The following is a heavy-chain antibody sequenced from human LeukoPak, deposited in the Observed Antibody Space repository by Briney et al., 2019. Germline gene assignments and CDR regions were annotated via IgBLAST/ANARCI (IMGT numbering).Heavy chain of an antibody. CDR1: GGSIRRYY. Sequence: SETLSLTCTVSGGSIRRYYWSWIRQPAGKGLEWIGRFYSGGGTDYNPSLKSRVTMSVDTSKNQFSLKLSSVTAADTAVYYCARVYSGYDLPGSLANYYFDYWGQGTLVTVSS. V-gene: IGHV4-4*07. CDR3: ARVYSGYDLPGSLANYYFDY. D-gene: IGHD5-12*01. J-gene: IGHJ4*02. CDR2: FYSGGGT.